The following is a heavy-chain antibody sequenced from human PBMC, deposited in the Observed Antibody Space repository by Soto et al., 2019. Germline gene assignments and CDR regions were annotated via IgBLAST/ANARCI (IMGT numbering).Heavy chain of an antibody. Sequence: VKVSCKASGYTFTGYYMHWVRQAPGQGLEWMGWINPNSGGTNYAQKFQGRVTMTRDTSISTAYMELSRLRSDDTAVYYCARAWGSSDRYNWFDPRGQGTLVTVSS. CDR2: INPNSGGT. CDR3: ARAWGSSDRYNWFDP. J-gene: IGHJ5*02. D-gene: IGHD6-13*01. V-gene: IGHV1-2*02. CDR1: GYTFTGYY.